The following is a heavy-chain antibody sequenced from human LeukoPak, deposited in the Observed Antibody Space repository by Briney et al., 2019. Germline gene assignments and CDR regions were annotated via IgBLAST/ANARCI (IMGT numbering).Heavy chain of an antibody. D-gene: IGHD6-19*01. CDR3: ARGSAVAGTEDY. CDR2: INPSGGST. Sequence: EWMGIINPSGGSTSYAQKFQGRVTMTRDTSTSTVYMELSSLRSEDTAVYYCARGSAVAGTEDYWGQGTLVTVSS. J-gene: IGHJ4*02. V-gene: IGHV1-46*01.